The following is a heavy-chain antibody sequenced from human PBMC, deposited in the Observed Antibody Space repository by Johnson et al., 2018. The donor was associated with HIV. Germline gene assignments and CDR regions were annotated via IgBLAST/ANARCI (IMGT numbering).Heavy chain of an antibody. J-gene: IGHJ3*02. CDR1: GFTFSNAW. CDR2: IKSKTDGGTT. CDR3: ATVQLAAEGDAFDI. V-gene: IGHV3-15*01. Sequence: VQLVESGGGLVQPGGSLRLSCAASGFTFSNAWMSWVRQAPGKGLEWVGRIKSKTDGGTTGYAAPVKGRFTISRDDSKNTLYLQMNSLRAEETAVYYCATVQLAAEGDAFDIWGQGTMVTVSS. D-gene: IGHD6-25*01.